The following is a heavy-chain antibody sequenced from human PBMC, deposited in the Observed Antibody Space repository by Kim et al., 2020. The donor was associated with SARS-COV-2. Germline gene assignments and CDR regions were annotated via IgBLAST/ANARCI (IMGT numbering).Heavy chain of an antibody. CDR2: ISGSGGST. Sequence: GGSLRLSCAASGFTFSSYAMSWVRQAPGKGLEWVSAISGSGGSTYYADPVKGRFTISRDNSKNTLYLQMNSLRGEDTAVYYCAKVGVGATRYYYYGMDVWGQGTTVTVSS. CDR3: AKVGVGATRYYYYGMDV. D-gene: IGHD1-26*01. CDR1: GFTFSSYA. J-gene: IGHJ6*02. V-gene: IGHV3-23*01.